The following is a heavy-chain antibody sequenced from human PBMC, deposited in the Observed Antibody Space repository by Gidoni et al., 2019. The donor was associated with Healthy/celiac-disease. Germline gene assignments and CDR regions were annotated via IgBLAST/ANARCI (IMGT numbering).Heavy chain of an antibody. CDR3: ARQWQLHVNWFDP. CDR1: GGSISSSSYY. V-gene: IGHV4-39*01. CDR2: IYYSGGT. D-gene: IGHD2-15*01. Sequence: QLQLQESGPGLVKPSETLSLTCTVSGGSISSSSYYWGWIRQPPGKGLEWIGSIYYSGGTYYNPSLKSRVTISVDTSKNHFSLKLSSVTAADTAVYYCARQWQLHVNWFDPWGQGTLVTVSS. J-gene: IGHJ5*02.